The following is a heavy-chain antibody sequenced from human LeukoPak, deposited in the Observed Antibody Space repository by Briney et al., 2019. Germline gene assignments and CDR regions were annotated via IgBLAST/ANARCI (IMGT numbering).Heavy chain of an antibody. CDR1: GYIFNRFW. V-gene: IGHV5-51*01. CDR3: ATLKRARNNFDY. Sequence: GESLKISCKGSGYIFNRFWIGWVRQMPGKGLEWMGIIYPGDSDTRYSPSFQGQVTISADKSISTAYLQWSSLKASDTAMYYCATLKRARNNFDYWGQGSLVTVSS. J-gene: IGHJ4*02. CDR2: IYPGDSDT.